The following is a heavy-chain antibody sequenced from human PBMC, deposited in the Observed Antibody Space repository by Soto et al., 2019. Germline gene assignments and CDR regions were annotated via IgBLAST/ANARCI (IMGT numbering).Heavy chain of an antibody. D-gene: IGHD3-22*01. CDR2: ISSSSSTI. Sequence: GGSLRLACAASGFTFRSYSMNWVRQAPGKGLEWVSYISSSSSTIYYADSVKGRFTISRDNAKNSLYLQMNSLRDEDTAVYYCASDSSGYPGAYWYFDLWGRGTLVTVSS. J-gene: IGHJ2*01. CDR3: ASDSSGYPGAYWYFDL. V-gene: IGHV3-48*02. CDR1: GFTFRSYS.